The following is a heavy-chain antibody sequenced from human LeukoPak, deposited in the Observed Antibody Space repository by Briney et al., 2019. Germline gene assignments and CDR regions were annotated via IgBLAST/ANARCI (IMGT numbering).Heavy chain of an antibody. CDR1: GGSISGYY. CDR3: ARGGYYGPKALGY. V-gene: IGHV4-34*01. Sequence: SSETLSLTCTVSGGSISGYYWSWIRQPPGKGLEWIGEINHSGSTNYNPSLKSRVTISVDTSKNQFSLKLSSVTAADTAVYYCARGGYYGPKALGYWGQGTLVTVSS. CDR2: INHSGST. J-gene: IGHJ4*02. D-gene: IGHD3-10*01.